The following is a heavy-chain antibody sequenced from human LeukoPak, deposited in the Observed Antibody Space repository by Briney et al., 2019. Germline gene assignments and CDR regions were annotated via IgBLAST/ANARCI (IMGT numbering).Heavy chain of an antibody. D-gene: IGHD3-22*01. CDR3: ARSYYYDSSGYLDP. Sequence: PGGFLRLSRAASGFTFSSYEMNWVRQAPGKGLEWVSYISSSGSTIYYADSVKGRFTISRDNAKNSLYLQMNSLRAEDTAVYYCARSYYYDSSGYLDPWGQGTLVTVSS. CDR2: ISSSGSTI. CDR1: GFTFSSYE. J-gene: IGHJ5*02. V-gene: IGHV3-48*03.